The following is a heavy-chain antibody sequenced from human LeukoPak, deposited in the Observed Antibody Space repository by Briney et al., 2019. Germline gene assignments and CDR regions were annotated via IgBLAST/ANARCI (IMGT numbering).Heavy chain of an antibody. J-gene: IGHJ4*02. CDR2: IIPIFGTA. Sequence: SVTVSCKASGGTFSSYAISWVRQAPGQGLEWMGGIIPIFGTANYAQKFQGRVTITADKSTSTAYMELSSLRSEDTAVYYCARGYCSSTSCYLGNDYWGQGTLVTVSS. D-gene: IGHD2-2*01. CDR3: ARGYCSSTSCYLGNDY. CDR1: GGTFSSYA. V-gene: IGHV1-69*06.